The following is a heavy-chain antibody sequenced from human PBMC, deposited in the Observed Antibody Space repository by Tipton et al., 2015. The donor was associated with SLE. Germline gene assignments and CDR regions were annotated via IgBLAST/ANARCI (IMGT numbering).Heavy chain of an antibody. J-gene: IGHJ6*03. V-gene: IGHV4-61*02. CDR3: AREGVTTRRAYYYYYMDV. D-gene: IGHD1-1*01. CDR2: IYTRGST. Sequence: TLSLTCSVSGGSISSGSYYWTWIRQPAGKGLEWIGRIYTRGSTNYNLSLKSRVTISVDTSKNPFSLKLSSVTAADTAVYYCAREGVTTRRAYYYYYMDVWGKGTTVTISS. CDR1: GGSISSGSYY.